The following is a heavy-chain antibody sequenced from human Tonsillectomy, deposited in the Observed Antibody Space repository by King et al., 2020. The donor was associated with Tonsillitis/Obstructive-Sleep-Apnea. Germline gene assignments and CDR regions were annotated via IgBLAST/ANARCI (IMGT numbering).Heavy chain of an antibody. CDR3: ARRDYDRSGYHFDY. V-gene: IGHV4-59*01. D-gene: IGHD3-22*01. CDR1: GGSISSYY. CDR2: IYYSGST. Sequence: VQLQESGPGLVKPSETLSLTCTVSGGSISSYYWSWIRQPPGKGLEWIGYIYYSGSTKYNPSLKSRVTISVDTSKNQFSLKLSSVTAADTAVYYCARRDYDRSGYHFDYWGQGTLVTVSS. J-gene: IGHJ4*02.